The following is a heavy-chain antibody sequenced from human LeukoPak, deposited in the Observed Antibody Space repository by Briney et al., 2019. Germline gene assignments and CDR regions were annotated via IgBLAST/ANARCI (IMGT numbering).Heavy chain of an antibody. CDR1: GFTFSSYA. CDR2: ISGSGGST. V-gene: IGHV3-23*01. J-gene: IGHJ5*02. CDR3: ARSNLGYCSGGSCSNWFDP. Sequence: GGSLRLSCAASGFTFSSYAMSWVRQAPGKGLEWVSAISGSGGSTYYADSVKGRFTISRDNAKNSLYLQMNSLRAEDTAVYYCARSNLGYCSGGSCSNWFDPWGQGTLVTVSS. D-gene: IGHD2-15*01.